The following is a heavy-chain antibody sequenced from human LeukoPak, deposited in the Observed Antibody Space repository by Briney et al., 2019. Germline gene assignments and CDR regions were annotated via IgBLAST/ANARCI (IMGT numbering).Heavy chain of an antibody. J-gene: IGHJ4*02. CDR2: FDPEDGET. CDR3: ATDCGKQQLYYFDY. V-gene: IGHV1-24*01. CDR1: GYTLTELS. D-gene: IGHD6-13*01. Sequence: ASVKVSCKVSGYTLTELSMHWVRQAPGKGLEWMGGFDPEDGETIYAQKFQGRVTMTEDTSTDTAYMELSSLRSEDTAVYYCATDCGKQQLYYFDYWGQGTLVTVSS.